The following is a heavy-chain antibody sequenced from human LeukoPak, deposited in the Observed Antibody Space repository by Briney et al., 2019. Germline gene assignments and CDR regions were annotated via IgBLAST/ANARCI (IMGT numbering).Heavy chain of an antibody. Sequence: TGGSLRLSCAASGFTFSSYWMSWVRQAPGKGLEWVANIKEDGSEKYYVDSVKGRFTISRDTAKNSPYLQMNSLRAEDTAVYFCAKDEEVTGTNLGLILDAFDIWGQGTMVTVSS. CDR1: GFTFSSYW. CDR2: IKEDGSEK. CDR3: AKDEEVTGTNLGLILDAFDI. V-gene: IGHV3-7*03. J-gene: IGHJ3*02. D-gene: IGHD1-20*01.